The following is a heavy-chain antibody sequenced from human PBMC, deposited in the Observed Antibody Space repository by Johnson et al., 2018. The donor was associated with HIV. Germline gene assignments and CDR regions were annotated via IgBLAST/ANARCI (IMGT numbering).Heavy chain of an antibody. CDR2: ISYDGNYE. CDR1: GFTFRSYA. CDR3: ARGITMIPDAFDI. V-gene: IGHV3-30*14. D-gene: IGHD3-22*01. Sequence: VQLVESGGGVVQPGRSLRLSCAASGFTFRSYAMHWVRQAPGKGLEWVAVISYDGNYEYYGDSVKGRFTISRDNSKNTLYLQMNSLRAEDTAVYYCARGITMIPDAFDIWGQGTMVTVSS. J-gene: IGHJ3*02.